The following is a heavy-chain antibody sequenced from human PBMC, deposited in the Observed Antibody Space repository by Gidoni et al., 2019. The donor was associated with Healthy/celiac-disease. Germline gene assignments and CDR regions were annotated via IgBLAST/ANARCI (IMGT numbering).Heavy chain of an antibody. V-gene: IGHV3-66*02. D-gene: IGHD3-22*01. CDR2: IYSGGST. Sequence: EVKLVESGGGLVQPGGSLRLSCAAPGFTVSSNYMSWVRQAPGKGLEWVSVIYSGGSTYYADSVKGRFTISRDNSKNTLYLQMNSLRAEDTAVYYCARYDSSGYYLDYWGQGTLVTVSS. CDR3: ARYDSSGYYLDY. CDR1: GFTVSSNY. J-gene: IGHJ4*02.